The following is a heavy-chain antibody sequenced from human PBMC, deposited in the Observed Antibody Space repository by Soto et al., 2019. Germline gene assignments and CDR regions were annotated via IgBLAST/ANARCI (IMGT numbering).Heavy chain of an antibody. D-gene: IGHD2-15*01. Sequence: SETLSLTCTVSGGSISRNNYFWGWIRQPPGKGLEWIAIIYHNGNTYYKSSLKSRVTMSVDTSKNQFSLRLSSVTAADTAVFYCASLYCTRGSCGSYFYGMDVWGQGTTVT. CDR2: IYHNGNT. V-gene: IGHV4-39*01. CDR1: GGSISRNNYF. CDR3: ASLYCTRGSCGSYFYGMDV. J-gene: IGHJ6*02.